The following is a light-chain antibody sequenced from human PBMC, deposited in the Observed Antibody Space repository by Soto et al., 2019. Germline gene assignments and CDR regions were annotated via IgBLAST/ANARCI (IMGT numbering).Light chain of an antibody. CDR1: QSISSW. V-gene: IGKV1-5*03. J-gene: IGKJ1*01. CDR2: KAS. Sequence: DIQMTQSPSTLSASVGDRVTITCRATQSISSWLAWYQQKPGKAPKLLIYKASSLESGVPSRFSGSGSGTESTLTISSLQPEDFATYSRQQSNSYPWKVGQGTKL. CDR3: QQSNSYPWK.